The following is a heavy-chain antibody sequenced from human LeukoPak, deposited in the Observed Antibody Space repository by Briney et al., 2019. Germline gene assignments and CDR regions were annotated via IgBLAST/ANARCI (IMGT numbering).Heavy chain of an antibody. V-gene: IGHV3-30*02. D-gene: IGHD6-13*01. CDR1: GFTFSSYG. J-gene: IGHJ4*02. CDR2: IRYDGSNK. CDR3: AKSGSSSWYFLDY. Sequence: PGGSLRLSCAASGFTFSSYGMHWVRQAPGKGLEWVAFIRYDGSNKYYADSVKGRFTISRDNSKNTLYLQMNSLRAEDTAVYYCAKSGSSSWYFLDYWGQGTLVTVSS.